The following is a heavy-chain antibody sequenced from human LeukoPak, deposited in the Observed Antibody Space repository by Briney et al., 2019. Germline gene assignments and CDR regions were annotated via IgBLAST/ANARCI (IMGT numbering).Heavy chain of an antibody. CDR3: ARDRKESGFVHWLSIYDY. Sequence: SGGSLRLSCAASGFTFSSYWMSWVRQAPGKGLEWVANIKQDGSEKYYVDSVKGRFTISRGNAKNSLYLQMNSLRAEDTAVYYCARDRKESGFVHWLSIYDYWGQGTLVTVSS. V-gene: IGHV3-7*01. CDR2: IKQDGSEK. J-gene: IGHJ4*02. D-gene: IGHD3-9*01. CDR1: GFTFSSYW.